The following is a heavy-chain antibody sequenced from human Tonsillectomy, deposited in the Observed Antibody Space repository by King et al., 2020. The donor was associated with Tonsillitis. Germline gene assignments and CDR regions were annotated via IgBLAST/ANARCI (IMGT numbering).Heavy chain of an antibody. D-gene: IGHD3-22*01. CDR3: ARTRDLTYYYDSSGYFYYFDY. J-gene: IGHJ4*02. CDR1: GGSISSSSYY. Sequence: LQLQESGPGLVKPSETLSLTCTVSGGSISSSSYYWGWIRQPPGKGLEWIGSIYYSGSTYYNPSLKSRVTISVDTSKNQFSLKLSSVTAADTAVYYCARTRDLTYYYDSSGYFYYFDYWGQGTLVTVSS. V-gene: IGHV4-39*01. CDR2: IYYSGST.